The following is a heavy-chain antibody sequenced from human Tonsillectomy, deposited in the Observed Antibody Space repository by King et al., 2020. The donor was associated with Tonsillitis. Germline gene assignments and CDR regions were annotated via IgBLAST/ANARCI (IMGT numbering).Heavy chain of an antibody. CDR1: GFTFSSYG. Sequence: VQLVESGGGVVQPGGSLRLSCEASGFTFSSYGIHWVRQAPGKGLEWVTFIRYDGSDKYYADSVKGRFTISKDNSKNTVYLQMNSLRVEDTAVYYCGKARLVEMATSIDFWGQGTLVTVSS. CDR3: GKARLVEMATSIDF. CDR2: IRYDGSDK. V-gene: IGHV3-30*02. J-gene: IGHJ4*02. D-gene: IGHD5-24*01.